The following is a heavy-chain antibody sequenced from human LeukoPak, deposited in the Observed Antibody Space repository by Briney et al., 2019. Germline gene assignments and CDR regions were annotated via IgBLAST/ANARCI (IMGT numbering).Heavy chain of an antibody. D-gene: IGHD3-10*01. Sequence: PSETLSLTCTVSGGSISSYYWSWIRQPPGKGLEWIGEINHSGSTNYNPSLKSRVTISVDTSKNQFSLKLSSVTAADTAVYYCARGRVLLWFGETHNNWFDPWGQGTLVTVSS. V-gene: IGHV4-34*01. CDR2: INHSGST. CDR1: GGSISSYY. CDR3: ARGRVLLWFGETHNNWFDP. J-gene: IGHJ5*02.